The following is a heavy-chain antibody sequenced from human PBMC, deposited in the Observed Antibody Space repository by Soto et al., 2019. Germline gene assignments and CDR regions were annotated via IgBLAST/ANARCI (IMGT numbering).Heavy chain of an antibody. V-gene: IGHV4-59*12. CDR1: GGSISSYY. Sequence: SETLSLTCTVSGGSISSYYWSWIRQPPGKGLEWIGYIYYSGSTNYNPSLKSRVTISVDTSKNQFSLKLSSVTAADTAVYYCARGHGYSYGHQYFDYWGQGTLVTVSS. CDR2: IYYSGST. CDR3: ARGHGYSYGHQYFDY. J-gene: IGHJ4*02. D-gene: IGHD5-18*01.